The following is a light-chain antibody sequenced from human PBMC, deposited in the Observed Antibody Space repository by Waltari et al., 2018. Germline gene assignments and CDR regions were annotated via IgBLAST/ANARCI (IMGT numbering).Light chain of an antibody. V-gene: IGKV3-11*01. Sequence: EIVLTQSPASLSLSPGDRATLSCRASQSVGSYLAWYQQKTGQAPRLLIYDASNRATGIPARFSGSGSGTDFTLTISSLEPEDFAVYYCQLRSNWPPLFTFGPGTNVDIK. CDR1: QSVGSY. CDR3: QLRSNWPPLFT. J-gene: IGKJ3*01. CDR2: DAS.